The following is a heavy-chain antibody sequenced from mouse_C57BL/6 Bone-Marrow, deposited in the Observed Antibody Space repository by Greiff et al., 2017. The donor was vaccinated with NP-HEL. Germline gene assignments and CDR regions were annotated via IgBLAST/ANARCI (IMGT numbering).Heavy chain of an antibody. CDR2: IYPGSGNT. J-gene: IGHJ2*01. D-gene: IGHD1-1*01. V-gene: IGHV1-76*01. CDR1: GYTFTDYY. CDR3: AREGIITTVVAPTG. Sequence: VQLQQSGAELVRPGASVKLSCKASGYTFTDYYINWVKQRPGQGLEWIARIYPGSGNTYYNEKFKGKATLTAEKSSSTAYMQLSSLTSEDSAVYFCAREGIITTVVAPTGWGQGTTLTVSS.